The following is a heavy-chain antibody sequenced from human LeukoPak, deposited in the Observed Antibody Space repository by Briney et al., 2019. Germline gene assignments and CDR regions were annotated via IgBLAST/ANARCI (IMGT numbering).Heavy chain of an antibody. CDR3: ARDHGQYQLLYYFDY. J-gene: IGHJ4*02. CDR1: GFTFSSYA. D-gene: IGHD2-2*01. V-gene: IGHV3-64*01. CDR2: ISSNGGST. Sequence: GGSLRLSCAASGFTFSSYAMHWVRQAPGKGLEYVSAISSNGGSTYYANSVKSRFTISRDNSKNTLYLQMDNLRAEDMAVYYCARDHGQYQLLYYFDYWGQGTLVTVSS.